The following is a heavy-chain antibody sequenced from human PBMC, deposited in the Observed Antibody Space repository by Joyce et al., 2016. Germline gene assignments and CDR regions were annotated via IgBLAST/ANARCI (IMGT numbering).Heavy chain of an antibody. CDR3: ARRPYNVHTPLGSDWYFDL. V-gene: IGHV4-38-2*01. D-gene: IGHD5-18*01. CDR2: VYLHGIT. CDR1: GLSFDLHSF. Sequence: QVQLQESGPGLVKPSETLSLTCGVSGLSFDLHSFWGWIRQPPGKVLEWIGNVYLHGITHYSPSLKNRVTISIDTSKNQFSLNLNSLTAADTAVYFCARRPYNVHTPLGSDWYFDLWGRGTLVTVSS. J-gene: IGHJ2*01.